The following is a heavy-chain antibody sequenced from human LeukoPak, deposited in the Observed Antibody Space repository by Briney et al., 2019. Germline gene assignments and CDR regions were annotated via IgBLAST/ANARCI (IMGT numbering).Heavy chain of an antibody. CDR2: INSGGSST. CDR3: ARVIDGWYFDY. Sequence: PGWSLTLSCAASGFTFSSYWMHWVRQAPGKGLGWVSRINSGGSSTSYADFAKGRFTISRDNAKNKLSLQMDSLRAEDTAVYYCARVIDGWYFDYWGQGTLVTVSS. J-gene: IGHJ4*02. CDR1: GFTFSSYW. D-gene: IGHD6-19*01. V-gene: IGHV3-74*01.